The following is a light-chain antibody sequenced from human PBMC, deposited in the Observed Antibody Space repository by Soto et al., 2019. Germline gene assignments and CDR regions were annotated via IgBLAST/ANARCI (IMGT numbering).Light chain of an antibody. V-gene: IGKV1D-12*01. J-gene: IGKJ4*01. Sequence: DTQLTQSPSSVSASVGARVTITCRASQGVNTWLAWYQQKPGKAPKLLIYAASSLQSGVPSRFSGSGSGTDFTLSSSSLQPEVFATYYCQLANSFPLIFGGATRVEIK. CDR1: QGVNTW. CDR3: QLANSFPLI. CDR2: AAS.